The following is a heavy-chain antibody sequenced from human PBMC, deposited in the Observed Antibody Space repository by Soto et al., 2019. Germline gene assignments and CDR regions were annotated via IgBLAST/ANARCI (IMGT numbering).Heavy chain of an antibody. CDR2: IYYSGTT. CDR1: GYSISSSNW. V-gene: IGHV4-28*03. J-gene: IGHJ6*02. CDR3: ARDSRAADDYYGMDV. Sequence: SETLSLTCAVSGYSISSSNWWGWIRQPPGKGLEWIGYIYYSGTTYYNPSLKSRVTMSVDTSKNQFSLKLTSVTAVDTAVYYCARDSRAADDYYGMDVWGQGTTVTVS.